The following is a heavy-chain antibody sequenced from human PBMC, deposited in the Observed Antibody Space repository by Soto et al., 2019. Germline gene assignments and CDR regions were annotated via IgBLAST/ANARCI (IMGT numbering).Heavy chain of an antibody. Sequence: LSLTCTVSGGSISSSSYYWGWIRLPPGKGLEWIGSIYYSGSTYYNPSLKSRVTISVDTSKNQFSLKLSSVTAADTAVYYCARHSSGWYYYFDYWGQGTLVTVSS. J-gene: IGHJ4*02. CDR2: IYYSGST. CDR1: GGSISSSSYY. CDR3: ARHSSGWYYYFDY. D-gene: IGHD6-19*01. V-gene: IGHV4-39*01.